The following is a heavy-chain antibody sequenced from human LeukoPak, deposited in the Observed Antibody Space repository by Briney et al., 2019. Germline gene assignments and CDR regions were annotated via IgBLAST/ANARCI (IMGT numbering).Heavy chain of an antibody. J-gene: IGHJ4*02. Sequence: HSGGSLRLSCAASGFSFSSYGMHWVRQAPGKGLEWVAFIRYDGSDKYYADSVKGRFTISRDNSKKTLYMQMNSLRAEDTAVYYCAKVPRDYYDSSGYTYYFDYWGQGTLVTVSS. D-gene: IGHD3-22*01. V-gene: IGHV3-30*02. CDR1: GFSFSSYG. CDR2: IRYDGSDK. CDR3: AKVPRDYYDSSGYTYYFDY.